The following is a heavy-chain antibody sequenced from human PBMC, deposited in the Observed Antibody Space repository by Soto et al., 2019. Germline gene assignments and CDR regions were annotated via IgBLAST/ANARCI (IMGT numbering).Heavy chain of an antibody. J-gene: IGHJ4*02. CDR1: GYTFTTYI. V-gene: IGHV1-18*04. D-gene: IGHD3-10*01. CDR3: ARAGSTLVRGVIPNFDY. Sequence: ASGNFSCKAYGYTFTTYIVIWVLQAPGQGVAWMGWISSYNAYTNYARNLHGRVTMKTEQSTETDYMELVSMRSDYSSLYYCARAGSTLVRGVIPNFDYWGQATLVTTS. CDR2: ISSYNAYT.